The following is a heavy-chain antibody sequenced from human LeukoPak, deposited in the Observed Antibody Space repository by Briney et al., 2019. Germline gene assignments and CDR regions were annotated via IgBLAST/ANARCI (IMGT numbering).Heavy chain of an antibody. J-gene: IGHJ3*02. Sequence: GGSLRLSCTASRFTLRSYGMSWVRQAPGKGLEWVSFVSGTGLSTYYADSVKGRFAISRDNSKNTLYLQMNSLRVDDTAVYYCAKLMRLMREDVYDMWGQGTMVSVSS. CDR1: RFTLRSYG. V-gene: IGHV3-23*01. D-gene: IGHD3-16*01. CDR3: AKLMRLMREDVYDM. CDR2: VSGTGLST.